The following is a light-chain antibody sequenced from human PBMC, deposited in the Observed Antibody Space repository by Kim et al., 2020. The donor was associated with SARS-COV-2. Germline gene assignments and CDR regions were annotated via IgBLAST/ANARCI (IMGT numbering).Light chain of an antibody. J-gene: IGKJ2*01. Sequence: IQMTQSPSSLSASVGDRVTITCRASQSISNYLNWYQQRPGKAPKVLIYAASILQSGVPSRFSGSGSGTDFTLTISSLQPEDFATYYCQQSHGEFSLYTSVQVTKLE. CDR2: AAS. V-gene: IGKV1-39*01. CDR3: QQSHGEFSLYT. CDR1: QSISNY.